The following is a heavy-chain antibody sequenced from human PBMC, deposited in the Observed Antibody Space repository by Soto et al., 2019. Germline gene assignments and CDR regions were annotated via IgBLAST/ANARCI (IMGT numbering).Heavy chain of an antibody. CDR1: GFTFSSYG. Sequence: GGSLRLSCAASGFTFSSYGMHWVRQAPGKGLEWVAVISYDGSNKYYADSVKGRFTISRDNSKNTLYLQMNSLRAEDTAVYYCAKAPDVPQQIYYYYGMDVWGQGTTVTVSS. CDR2: ISYDGSNK. J-gene: IGHJ6*02. D-gene: IGHD6-13*01. V-gene: IGHV3-30*18. CDR3: AKAPDVPQQIYYYYGMDV.